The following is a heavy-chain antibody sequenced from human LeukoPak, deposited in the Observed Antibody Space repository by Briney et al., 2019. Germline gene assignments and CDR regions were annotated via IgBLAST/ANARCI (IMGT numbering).Heavy chain of an antibody. J-gene: IGHJ4*02. D-gene: IGHD7-27*01. CDR3: ARHPYANWGEAHFDY. CDR1: GDSINYYY. V-gene: IGHV4-59*08. Sequence: PSETLSLTCTVSGDSINYYYWSWIRQPPGKGLEWIGYIYYGGSTKYNPSLKSRLTISVDTSKNQFSLRLTSVTAADTAVYYCARHPYANWGEAHFDYWGQGTLVTVSS. CDR2: IYYGGST.